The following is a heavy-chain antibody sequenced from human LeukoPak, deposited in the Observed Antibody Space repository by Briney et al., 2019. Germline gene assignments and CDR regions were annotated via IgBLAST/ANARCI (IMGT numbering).Heavy chain of an antibody. Sequence: PGGSLRLSCAASGFTLSNAWMNWVRQAPGKGLEWVSAISGSGGSTYYADSVKGRFTISRDNSKNTLYLQMNSLRAEDTAVYYCAKDLIPAAIYYYYYMDVWGKGTTVTVSS. J-gene: IGHJ6*03. D-gene: IGHD2-2*01. V-gene: IGHV3-23*01. CDR2: ISGSGGST. CDR1: GFTLSNAW. CDR3: AKDLIPAAIYYYYYMDV.